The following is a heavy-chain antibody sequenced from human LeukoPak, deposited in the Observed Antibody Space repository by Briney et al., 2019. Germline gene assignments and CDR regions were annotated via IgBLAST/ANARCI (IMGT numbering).Heavy chain of an antibody. CDR1: GFTFSSYS. D-gene: IGHD6-6*01. V-gene: IGHV3-21*01. CDR3: AREESSSSGYYFDY. Sequence: GGSLRLSCAASGFTFSSYSMNWVRQAPGKGLEWVSSISSRSGYIYYADSVKGRFTISRDNAKNSLYLQMNSLRAEDTAVYYCAREESSSSGYYFDYWGQGTLVTVSS. J-gene: IGHJ4*02. CDR2: ISSRSGYI.